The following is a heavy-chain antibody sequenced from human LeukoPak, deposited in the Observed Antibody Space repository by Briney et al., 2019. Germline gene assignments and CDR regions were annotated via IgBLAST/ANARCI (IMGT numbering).Heavy chain of an antibody. CDR1: GFTFSSYA. CDR2: ISGSGGST. J-gene: IGHJ4*02. CDR3: AKDLPKQWLTDY. V-gene: IGHV3-23*01. Sequence: QTGGSLRLSCAASGFTFSSYAMSWVRQAPGKGLEWVSAISGSGGSTYYADSVKGRFTISRGNSKNTLYLQMNSLRAEDTAVYYCAKDLPKQWLTDYWGQGTLVTVSS. D-gene: IGHD6-19*01.